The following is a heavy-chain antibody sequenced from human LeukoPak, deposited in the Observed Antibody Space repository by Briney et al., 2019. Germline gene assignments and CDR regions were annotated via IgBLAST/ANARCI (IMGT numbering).Heavy chain of an antibody. V-gene: IGHV3-30*02. CDR2: IRYDGTKK. Sequence: GGSLRLSCAASGFTFSNYGMHWVRQAPGKGLEWVAFIRYDGTKKFYADSVKGRFTISRDNSKNTLYLQMNSLRTVDTAVYYCATGSDPLRFDYWGQGTLVTVSS. CDR1: GFTFSNYG. J-gene: IGHJ4*02. CDR3: ATGSDPLRFDY.